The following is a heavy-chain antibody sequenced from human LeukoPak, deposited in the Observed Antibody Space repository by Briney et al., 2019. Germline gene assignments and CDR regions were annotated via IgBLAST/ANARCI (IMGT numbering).Heavy chain of an antibody. Sequence: PGGSLRLSCAASGFIVSDNNLSWVRQAPGKGLEWISIIYSGNKTSYTDSVKGRFIISRDNSKNTLYLQMNSLRVEGTAVYYCAREGVATAGTAYDYWGQGTLVTVSS. CDR1: GFIVSDNN. CDR2: IYSGNKT. J-gene: IGHJ4*02. CDR3: AREGVATAGTAYDY. V-gene: IGHV3-66*01. D-gene: IGHD1-1*01.